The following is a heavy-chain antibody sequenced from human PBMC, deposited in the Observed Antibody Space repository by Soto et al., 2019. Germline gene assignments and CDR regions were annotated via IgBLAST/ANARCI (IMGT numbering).Heavy chain of an antibody. CDR3: ARDRGYSSGWYGPRYYYGMDV. V-gene: IGHV3-30-3*01. J-gene: IGHJ6*02. D-gene: IGHD6-19*01. CDR1: GFTFSSYA. Sequence: GGSLRLSCAASGFTFSSYAMHWVRQAPGKGLEWVAVISYDGSNKYYADSVKGRFTISRDNSKNTLYLQMNSLRAEDTAVYYCARDRGYSSGWYGPRYYYGMDVWGQGTTVTVSS. CDR2: ISYDGSNK.